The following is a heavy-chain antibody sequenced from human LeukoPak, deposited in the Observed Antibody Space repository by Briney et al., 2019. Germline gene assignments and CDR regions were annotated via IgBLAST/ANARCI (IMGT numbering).Heavy chain of an antibody. D-gene: IGHD3-16*01. CDR1: GYSFTNYG. V-gene: IGHV1-18*01. CDR2: ISAHNGNT. Sequence: ASVKVSCKASGYSFTNYGISWVRQAPGQGLEWVGWISAHNGNTNYAQKLQGRVTMTTDTSTSTAYMELRTLRSDDTAVYYCARDHSYASRGGSFDYWGQGTLVTVSS. CDR3: ARDHSYASRGGSFDY. J-gene: IGHJ4*02.